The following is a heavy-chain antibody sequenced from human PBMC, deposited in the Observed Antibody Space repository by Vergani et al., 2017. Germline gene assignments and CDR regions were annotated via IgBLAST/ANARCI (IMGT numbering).Heavy chain of an antibody. CDR3: ARGGPYCEYDY. D-gene: IGHD2-8*02. Sequence: QVQLQESGPRLVKPSQTLSLTCTVSGASITSGSFYWSWIRQTAEKGLEWIGRIYPSGSSDYNPALSHRVTMPIDTSRNQFSLKLNYVTAADTAVFYCARGGPYCEYDYWGQGTLVTVSS. CDR1: GASITSGSFY. CDR2: IYPSGSS. J-gene: IGHJ4*02. V-gene: IGHV4-61*02.